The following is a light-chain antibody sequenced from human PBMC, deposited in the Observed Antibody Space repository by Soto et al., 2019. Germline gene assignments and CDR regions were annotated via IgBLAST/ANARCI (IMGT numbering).Light chain of an antibody. Sequence: QLVLTQPPSASGTPGQRVTIFCSGSSSNIGSNYVYWYQQLPGTAPKLLIYTNDQRPSGVPDRFSGSKSGTSASLAISGRRSEEEAEYYCAAWDDSLRGWVFGGGTKVTVL. J-gene: IGLJ3*02. CDR2: TND. CDR1: SSNIGSNY. V-gene: IGLV1-47*02. CDR3: AAWDDSLRGWV.